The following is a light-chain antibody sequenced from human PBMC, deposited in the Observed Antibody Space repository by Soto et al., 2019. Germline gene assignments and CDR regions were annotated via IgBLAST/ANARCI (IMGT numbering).Light chain of an antibody. CDR3: QQSYSSPTT. Sequence: DIVMTQSPDSLAVSLVERDTINCKSSQSVLYSSNNKNYLAWYQQKPGTAPKLLIYGASTLQSGVPSRFTGSGSGTDFTLTVNSLQPEDFATYYCQQSYSSPTTFGQVTRLEIK. CDR2: GAS. J-gene: IGKJ5*01. V-gene: IGKV4-1*01. CDR1: QSVLYSSNNKNY.